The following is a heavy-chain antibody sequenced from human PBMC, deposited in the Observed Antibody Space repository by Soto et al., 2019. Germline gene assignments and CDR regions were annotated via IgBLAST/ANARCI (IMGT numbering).Heavy chain of an antibody. CDR1: GYTFTGYY. CDR3: ARRSYDSSGYYYDY. D-gene: IGHD3-22*01. J-gene: IGHJ4*02. V-gene: IGHV1-2*04. Sequence: ASVKVSCKASGYTFTGYYMHWVRQAPGQGLEWMGWINPNSGGTNYAQKFQGWVTMTRDTSISTAYMELSRLRSDDTAVYYCARRSYDSSGYYYDYWGQGTLVTVS. CDR2: INPNSGGT.